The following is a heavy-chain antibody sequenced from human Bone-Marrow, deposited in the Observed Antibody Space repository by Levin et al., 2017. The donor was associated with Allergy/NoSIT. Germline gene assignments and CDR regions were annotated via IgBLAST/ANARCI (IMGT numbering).Heavy chain of an antibody. D-gene: IGHD5-12*01. V-gene: IGHV2-5*02. Sequence: ESGPTLVKPTQTLTLTCTFSGFSLSTSGVAVGWIRQPPGKALEWLALMYWDDDKRYSLSLKSRLTITRDTSKNQVVLTMTNMDPADTGTYYCVHRRAEHSGYDQFDLWGQGTLVTVSS. CDR3: VHRRAEHSGYDQFDL. J-gene: IGHJ5*02. CDR2: MYWDDDK. CDR1: GFSLSTSGVA.